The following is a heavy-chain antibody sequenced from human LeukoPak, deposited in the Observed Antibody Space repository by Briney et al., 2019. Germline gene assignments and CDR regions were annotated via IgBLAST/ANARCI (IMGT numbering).Heavy chain of an antibody. CDR1: GFTFSSYA. Sequence: GGSLRLSCAASGFTFSSYAMSWVRQAPAKGLECVSSISGSGGSTYYADSVKGRFTISRDNSKNTLYLQMHSLRAEDTAVYYCAKLVVAAAGDYWGQGTLVTVSS. CDR3: AKLVVAAAGDY. J-gene: IGHJ4*02. CDR2: ISGSGGST. V-gene: IGHV3-23*01. D-gene: IGHD6-13*01.